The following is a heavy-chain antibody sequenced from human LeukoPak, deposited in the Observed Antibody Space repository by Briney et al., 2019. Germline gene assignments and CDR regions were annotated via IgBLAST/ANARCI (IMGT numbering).Heavy chain of an antibody. D-gene: IGHD5-24*01. CDR1: GFTFSSYS. V-gene: IGHV3-48*04. CDR2: ISSSSSTI. Sequence: GGSLRLSCAASGFTFSSYSMNWVRQAPGKGLEWVSYISSSSSTIYYADSVKGRFTISRDNAKNSLYLQMNSLRAEDTAVYYCTRDLGRWLQLSHYFDYWGQGTLVTVSS. J-gene: IGHJ4*02. CDR3: TRDLGRWLQLSHYFDY.